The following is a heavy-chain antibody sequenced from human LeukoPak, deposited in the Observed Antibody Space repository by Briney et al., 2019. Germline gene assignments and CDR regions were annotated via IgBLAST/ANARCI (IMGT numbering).Heavy chain of an antibody. D-gene: IGHD6-6*01. CDR1: GGSISGYY. Sequence: SETLSLTCAVSGGSISGYYWSWIRQPAGKGLEWMGRISGSGSTDYDPSLKSRVTMSVDTSKNQFSLKLNSVTAADTAVYYCAREGRSSTPGYWGRGTLVSVCS. CDR3: AREGRSSTPGY. J-gene: IGHJ4*02. V-gene: IGHV4-4*07. CDR2: ISGSGST.